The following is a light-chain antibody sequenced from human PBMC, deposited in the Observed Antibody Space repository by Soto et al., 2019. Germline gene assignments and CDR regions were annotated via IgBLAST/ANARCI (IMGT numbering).Light chain of an antibody. CDR3: CSYARGNTLI. Sequence: QSALTQPRSVSGSPGQSVTISCSGTSSDVGGSNSVSWYQQHPGKAPKLLIFDVNERPSGVPDRFSGSKSGNTASLTISGLQADDEADFYCCSYARGNTLIFGGGTQLTVL. J-gene: IGLJ2*01. CDR2: DVN. CDR1: SSDVGGSNS. V-gene: IGLV2-11*01.